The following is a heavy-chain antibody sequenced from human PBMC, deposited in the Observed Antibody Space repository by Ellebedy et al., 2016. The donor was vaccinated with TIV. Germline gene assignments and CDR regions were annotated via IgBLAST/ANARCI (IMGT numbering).Heavy chain of an antibody. V-gene: IGHV3-7*03. D-gene: IGHD3-10*01. CDR3: ARGPTKGNAFDI. J-gene: IGHJ3*02. Sequence: GGSLRLSXAASGFTFSPYGMNWVRQAPGKGLEWVANIKQDGSDKYYVDSVKGRFTISRDNGKNSQYLQMNTLRDEDTAVYYCARGPTKGNAFDIWGQGTMVTVSS. CDR2: IKQDGSDK. CDR1: GFTFSPYG.